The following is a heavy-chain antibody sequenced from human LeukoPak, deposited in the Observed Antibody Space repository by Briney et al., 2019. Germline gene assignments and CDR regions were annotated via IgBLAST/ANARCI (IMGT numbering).Heavy chain of an antibody. J-gene: IGHJ4*02. V-gene: IGHV4-39*01. CDR1: GGSISSSSYY. D-gene: IGHD6-13*01. Sequence: SETLSLTCTVSGGSISSSSYYWGWIRRPPGKGLEWIGSIYYSGSTYYNPSLKSRVTISVDTSKNQFSLKLSSVTAADTAVYYCARLVEIAAAGTMGHPVFDYWGQGTLVTVSS. CDR2: IYYSGST. CDR3: ARLVEIAAAGTMGHPVFDY.